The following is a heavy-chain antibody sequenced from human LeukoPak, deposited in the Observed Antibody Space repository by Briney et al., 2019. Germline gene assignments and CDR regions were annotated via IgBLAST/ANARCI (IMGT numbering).Heavy chain of an antibody. CDR3: AREYYGSGSRMFCFDY. CDR1: GYTFTSYA. CDR2: ISAYNGNT. Sequence: GASVKVSCKASGYTFTSYAMNWVRQAPGQGLEWMGWISAYNGNTNYAQKLQGRVTMTTDTSTSTAYMELRSLRSDDTAVYYCAREYYGSGSRMFCFDYWGQGTLVTVSS. V-gene: IGHV1-18*01. J-gene: IGHJ4*02. D-gene: IGHD3-10*01.